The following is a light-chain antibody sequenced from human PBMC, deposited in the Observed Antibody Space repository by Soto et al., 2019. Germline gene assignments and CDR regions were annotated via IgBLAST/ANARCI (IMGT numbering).Light chain of an antibody. CDR2: GAS. Sequence: EIVLTHSPGTLSLSPGERATLSCRASQSVSNNYLAWYQQKPGQAPRLVIYGASSRATGIPDRFSATGSGTDFTLTISRLEPEDFAVYFCQQYSGSPLTFGQGTKVEIK. J-gene: IGKJ1*01. V-gene: IGKV3-20*01. CDR1: QSVSNNY. CDR3: QQYSGSPLT.